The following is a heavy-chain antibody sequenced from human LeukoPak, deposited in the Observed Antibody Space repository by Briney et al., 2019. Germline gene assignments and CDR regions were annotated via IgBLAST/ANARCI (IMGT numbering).Heavy chain of an antibody. CDR3: ARVPANGGSYYDAFDI. CDR1: GYTFISYG. Sequence: ASVKVSCKASGYTFISYGISWVRQAPGQGLEWMGWINAYNGNTNYAQKLQGRVTMTTDTSTTTAYMELRSLRSDDTAVYYCARVPANGGSYYDAFDIWGQGTMVTVSS. V-gene: IGHV1-18*01. D-gene: IGHD1-26*01. J-gene: IGHJ3*02. CDR2: INAYNGNT.